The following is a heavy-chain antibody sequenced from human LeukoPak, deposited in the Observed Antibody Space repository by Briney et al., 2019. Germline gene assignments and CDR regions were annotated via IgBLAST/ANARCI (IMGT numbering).Heavy chain of an antibody. D-gene: IGHD2-2*01. J-gene: IGHJ6*03. CDR2: INPNSGGT. CDR3: ARGGYQPYYYYYYMDV. CDR1: GYTFTGYY. V-gene: IGHV1-2*02. Sequence: ASVKDSCKASGYTFTGYYMHWVRQAPGQGLEWMGWINPNSGGTNYAQKFQGRVTMTRDTSISTAYMELSRLRSDDTAVYYCARGGYQPYYYYYYMDVWGKGTTVTVSS.